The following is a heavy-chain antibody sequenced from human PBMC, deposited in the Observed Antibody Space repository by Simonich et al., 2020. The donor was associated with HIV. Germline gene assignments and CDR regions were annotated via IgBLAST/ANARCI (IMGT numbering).Heavy chain of an antibody. CDR3: ATHGPGSFSSALDI. CDR1: GGTFSSYA. J-gene: IGHJ3*02. CDR2: ISPILGIA. Sequence: QVQLVQSGAEVKKPGSSVKVSCKASGGTFSSYAISWVRQAPGQGLEWMGGISPILGIAKSAQKFQGRVTITADKSTSTAYMELSSLRSEDTAVYYCATHGPGSFSSALDIWGQGTRVTVSS. V-gene: IGHV1-69*10. D-gene: IGHD6-6*01.